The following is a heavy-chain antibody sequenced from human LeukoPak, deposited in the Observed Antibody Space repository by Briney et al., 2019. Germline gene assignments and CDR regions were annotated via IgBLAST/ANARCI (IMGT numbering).Heavy chain of an antibody. CDR3: ATLVGRGI. J-gene: IGHJ3*02. CDR2: IYYTGST. D-gene: IGHD2-21*01. Sequence: SETLSLTCTVSGGSIISGGYSWSWIRQHPGKGLEWIGYIYYTGSTYYRPSLKSRLTISIDMSKNPISLKLSSVTAADTAVYYCATLVGRGIWGQGTMVTVSS. V-gene: IGHV4-31*03. CDR1: GGSIISGGYS.